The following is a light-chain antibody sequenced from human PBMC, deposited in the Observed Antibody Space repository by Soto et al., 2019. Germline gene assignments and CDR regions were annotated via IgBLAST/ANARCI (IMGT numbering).Light chain of an antibody. CDR3: CSSAGSNTWV. CDR2: AVT. J-gene: IGLJ3*02. CDR1: SSDVGGYNY. Sequence: QSVLTQPRSVSGAPGQSVTISCNGASSDVGGYNYVSWHQQHPGKAPKLIIFAVTQRPSGVPDRFSGSKSGNTASLTISGLQADDEADYYCCSSAGSNTWVFGGGTKVTVL. V-gene: IGLV2-11*02.